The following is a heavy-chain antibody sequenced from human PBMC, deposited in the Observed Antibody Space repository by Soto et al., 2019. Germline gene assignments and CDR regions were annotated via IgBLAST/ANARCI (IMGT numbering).Heavy chain of an antibody. CDR1: GFTSSNYW. V-gene: IGHV3-74*01. D-gene: IGHD3-10*01. J-gene: IGHJ3*02. CDR3: ARNTGAFDI. Sequence: GGSLRLSCAASGFTSSNYWMHWVRQAPGKGLVWVSRIKGDGSSTSYADSVKGRFTISRDNAKNTLYLQMNSLRAEDTALYYCARNTGAFDIWGQGRMVTVSS. CDR2: IKGDGSST.